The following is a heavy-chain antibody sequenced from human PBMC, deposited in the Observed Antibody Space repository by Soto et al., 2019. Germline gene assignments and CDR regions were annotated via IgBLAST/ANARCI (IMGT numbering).Heavy chain of an antibody. V-gene: IGHV4-59*01. Sequence: SQTLSLTCTVSGGSISSYYWSWIRQPPGKGLEWIGYIYYSGSTNYNPSLKSRVTISVDTSKNQFSLKLSSVTAADTAVYYCARDGPRYFDWLFSEGADPGAFDIWGQGTMVTVSS. J-gene: IGHJ3*02. CDR2: IYYSGST. D-gene: IGHD3-9*01. CDR3: ARDGPRYFDWLFSEGADPGAFDI. CDR1: GGSISSYY.